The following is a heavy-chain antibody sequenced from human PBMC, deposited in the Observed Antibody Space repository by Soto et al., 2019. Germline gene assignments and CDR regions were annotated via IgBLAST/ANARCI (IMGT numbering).Heavy chain of an antibody. D-gene: IGHD3-16*01. V-gene: IGHV1-3*01. J-gene: IGHJ6*02. CDR1: GYTFTNYA. Sequence: QAQLVQSGAEVKKPGASVKVSCRASGYTFTNYAMHWVRQAPGQRLEWIGWINSVNGDTRYSQNLQGRVTITRDTSARTAYMEMSSLTSEDTAIYFCARAPFIPPPSPYHYAMDAWSQGTTVTVSS. CDR2: INSVNGDT. CDR3: ARAPFIPPPSPYHYAMDA.